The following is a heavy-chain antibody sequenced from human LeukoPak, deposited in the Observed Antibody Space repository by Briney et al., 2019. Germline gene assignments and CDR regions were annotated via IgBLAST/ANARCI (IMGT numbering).Heavy chain of an antibody. D-gene: IGHD6-19*01. J-gene: IGHJ4*02. V-gene: IGHV4-39*01. CDR1: GGSISISNYY. CDR2: IYYSGST. Sequence: PSETLSLTCTVSGGSISISNYYWGWIRQPPGKGLEWIGSIYYSGSTYSNPSLKSRVAIYVDTSKNQFSLKLSSVTAADTAVYYCARQEGRAVSGTLGYWGQGTLVTVSS. CDR3: ARQEGRAVSGTLGY.